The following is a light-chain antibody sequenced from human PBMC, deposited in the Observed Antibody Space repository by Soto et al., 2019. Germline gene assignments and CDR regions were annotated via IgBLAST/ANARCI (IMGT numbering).Light chain of an antibody. Sequence: QSALTQPPSASGSPGQSVAISCTGTSSDFGGYNYVSWYQQHPGKAPKLMIYEVNKRPSGVPDRFSGSKSGNTASLTVSGLQAEDEAEYYCSSYAGSSNVFGTGTELTVL. CDR1: SSDFGGYNY. J-gene: IGLJ1*01. CDR2: EVN. CDR3: SSYAGSSNV. V-gene: IGLV2-8*01.